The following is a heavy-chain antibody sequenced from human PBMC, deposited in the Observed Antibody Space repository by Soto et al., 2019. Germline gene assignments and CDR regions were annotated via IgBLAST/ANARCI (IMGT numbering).Heavy chain of an antibody. D-gene: IGHD3-22*01. J-gene: IGHJ4*02. V-gene: IGHV3-73*01. CDR3: VRVGIPMIRPY. Sequence: GVSLRLSCAASGFTFSGSAMHWVRQASGKGLEWVGRIRSKANSYATAYAASVKGRFTISRDDSKNTAYLQMNSLKTEDTPVYYCVRVGIPMIRPYWGQGTRVIVS. CDR1: GFTFSGSA. CDR2: IRSKANSYAT.